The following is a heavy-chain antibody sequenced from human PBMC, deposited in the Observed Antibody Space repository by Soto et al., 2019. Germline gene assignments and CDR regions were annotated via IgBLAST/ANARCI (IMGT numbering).Heavy chain of an antibody. CDR1: GGTFSSYA. D-gene: IGHD2-2*01. Sequence: QVQLVQSGAEVKKPGSSVKVSCKASGGTFSSYAISWVRQAPGQGLEWMGGIIPIFGTANYAQKFQGRVTITADESTSTAYMELSSLRSEDTAGYYCARGRDVWAAANYGMDVWGQGTTVTVSS. J-gene: IGHJ6*02. CDR3: ARGRDVWAAANYGMDV. CDR2: IIPIFGTA. V-gene: IGHV1-69*12.